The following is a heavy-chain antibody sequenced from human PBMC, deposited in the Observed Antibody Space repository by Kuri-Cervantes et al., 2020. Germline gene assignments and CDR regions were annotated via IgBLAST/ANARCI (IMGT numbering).Heavy chain of an antibody. D-gene: IGHD3-10*01. J-gene: IGHJ3*02. Sequence: ASVKVSCKASGYTFTSYGISWVRQAPGQGLEWMGWISAYNGNTNYAQKLQGRVTMTTDTSTSTAYMELRSLRSDDTAVYYCARDRFRITMVRGVLSAFGIWGQGTMVTVSS. V-gene: IGHV1-18*01. CDR3: ARDRFRITMVRGVLSAFGI. CDR2: ISAYNGNT. CDR1: GYTFTSYG.